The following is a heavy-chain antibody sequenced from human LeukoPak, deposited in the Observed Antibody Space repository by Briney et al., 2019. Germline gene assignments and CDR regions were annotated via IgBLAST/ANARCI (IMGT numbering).Heavy chain of an antibody. CDR2: ISGSGTST. Sequence: GGSLRLSCVASRFTFSSYPMSWVRQTPGKGLEWVSGISGSGTSTYYADSVKGRFTISRDNSKNTLYLQMNSLRAEDTAVYYCAKDKSHYYDSSGYYGPIDYWGQGTLVTVSS. CDR1: RFTFSSYP. J-gene: IGHJ4*02. CDR3: AKDKSHYYDSSGYYGPIDY. V-gene: IGHV3-23*01. D-gene: IGHD3-22*01.